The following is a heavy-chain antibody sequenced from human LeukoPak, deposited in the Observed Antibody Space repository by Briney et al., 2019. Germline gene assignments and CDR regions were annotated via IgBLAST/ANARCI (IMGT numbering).Heavy chain of an antibody. V-gene: IGHV3-9*01. D-gene: IGHD3-22*01. J-gene: IGHJ4*02. CDR1: GFTFDDYA. Sequence: PGRSLRLSCAASGFTFDDYAMHWVRQAPGKGLEWVSGISWNSGSIGYADSVKGRFTISRDNAKNSLYLQMNSLRAEDTALYYCAKDFSPMYYYDSSGYYYNYFDYWGQGTLVTVSS. CDR3: AKDFSPMYYYDSSGYYYNYFDY. CDR2: ISWNSGSI.